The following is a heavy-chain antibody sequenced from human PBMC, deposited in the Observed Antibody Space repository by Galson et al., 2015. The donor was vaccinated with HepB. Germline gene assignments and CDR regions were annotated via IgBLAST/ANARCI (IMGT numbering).Heavy chain of an antibody. CDR3: STEYRSSPSDY. CDR2: IKSKTDGGTT. D-gene: IGHD6-6*01. J-gene: IGHJ4*02. Sequence: SLRLSCAASGFTFNNAWMSWVRQAPGKGLEWVGRIKSKTDGGTTDYAAPVKGRFTISSDDSKNTLYLQMNNLKTEDTAVYYCSTEYRSSPSDYWGQGTLVTVSS. V-gene: IGHV3-15*01. CDR1: GFTFNNAW.